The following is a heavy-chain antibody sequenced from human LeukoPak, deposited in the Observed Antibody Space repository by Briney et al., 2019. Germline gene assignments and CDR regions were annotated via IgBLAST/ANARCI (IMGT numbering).Heavy chain of an antibody. CDR2: FDPEDGEK. J-gene: IGHJ4*02. V-gene: IGHV1-24*01. D-gene: IGHD3-16*01. CDR3: ATGPIDMIVDYLHY. CDR1: GYTLTDLS. Sequence: ASVKVSCKISGYTLTDLSFHWVRQAPGKGLEWMGRFDPEDGEKIYAQRFQGRVTMTEDTSTDTAYMKLSSLRSEDTAVYYCATGPIDMIVDYLHYWGQGTLVTVSS.